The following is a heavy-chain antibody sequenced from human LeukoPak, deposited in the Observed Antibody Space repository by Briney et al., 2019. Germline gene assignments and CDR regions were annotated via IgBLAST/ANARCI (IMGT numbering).Heavy chain of an antibody. J-gene: IGHJ4*02. CDR3: ARRALRWGFYFDY. D-gene: IGHD4-23*01. CDR2: IYYSGST. CDR1: GGSISSYY. Sequence: SETLSLTCTVSGGSISSYYWSWIRQPPGKGLEWIGYIYYSGSTDYNPSLKSRVTISVDTSKNQFSLKLSSVTAADTAVYYCARRALRWGFYFDYWGQGTLVTVSS. V-gene: IGHV4-59*12.